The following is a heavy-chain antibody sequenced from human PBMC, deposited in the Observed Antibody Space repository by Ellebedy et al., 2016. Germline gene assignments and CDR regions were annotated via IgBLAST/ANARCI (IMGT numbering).Heavy chain of an antibody. CDR1: GYTFTSYD. V-gene: IGHV1-8*01. Sequence: ASVKVSCKASGYTFTSYDINWVRQATGQGLEWMGWMNPDTGNTGYAQRFQGRVTMTRNTSISAAYMELSSLGSEDTAVYYCARGPYYYDSSRGIIGWFDPWGQGTLVTVSS. CDR3: ARGPYYYDSSRGIIGWFDP. J-gene: IGHJ5*02. CDR2: MNPDTGNT. D-gene: IGHD3-22*01.